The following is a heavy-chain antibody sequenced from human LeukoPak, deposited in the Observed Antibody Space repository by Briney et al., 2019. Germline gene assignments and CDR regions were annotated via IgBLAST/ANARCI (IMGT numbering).Heavy chain of an antibody. CDR3: ARMGYSSSWYWFDP. Sequence: GGSLRLSCAASGFTFSSYWMSWVRQAPGKGLEWVANIKQDGSEKYYVDSVKGRFTISRDNAKNSLYLQMNSLRAEDTAVYYCARMGYSSSWYWFDPWGQGTLVTVSS. V-gene: IGHV3-7*01. J-gene: IGHJ5*02. CDR2: IKQDGSEK. D-gene: IGHD6-13*01. CDR1: GFTFSSYW.